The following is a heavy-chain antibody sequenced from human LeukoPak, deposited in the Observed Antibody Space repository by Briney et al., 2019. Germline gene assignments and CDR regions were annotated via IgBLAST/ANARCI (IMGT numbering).Heavy chain of an antibody. CDR3: SNKEI. CDR2: INQDGSDK. D-gene: IGHD5-24*01. Sequence: GGSLRLSCAASGFTFSSSWMIWVRQAPGKGLEWVGNINQDGSDKYYVDSAKGRFTISRDNAKNSLYLQMNSLRAEDTAVYYCSNKEIWGQGTLVTVSS. V-gene: IGHV3-7*01. J-gene: IGHJ4*02. CDR1: GFTFSSSW.